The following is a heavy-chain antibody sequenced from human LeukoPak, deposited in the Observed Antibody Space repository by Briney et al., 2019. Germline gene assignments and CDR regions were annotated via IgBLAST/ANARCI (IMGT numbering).Heavy chain of an antibody. CDR1: GFTFSSYA. J-gene: IGHJ4*02. V-gene: IGHV3-30-3*01. Sequence: GGSLRLSCAAPGFTFSSYAMHWVRQAPGKGLEWVAVISYDGSNKYYADSVKGRFTISRDNSKNTLYLQMNSLRAEDTAVYYCLADDYWGQGTLVTVSS. CDR2: ISYDGSNK. CDR3: LADDY.